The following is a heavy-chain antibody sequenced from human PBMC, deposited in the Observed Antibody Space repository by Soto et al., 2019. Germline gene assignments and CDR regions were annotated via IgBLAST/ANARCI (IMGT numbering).Heavy chain of an antibody. CDR1: GYSFTSYW. J-gene: IGHJ6*02. Sequence: GESLKISCKGSGYSFTSYWIGWVRQMPGKGLEWMGIIYPGDSDTRYSPSFQGQVTISADKSISTAYLQWSSLKASDTAMYYCASLGRYERSGYYYPYYYGMDVWGQGTTVTVAS. CDR2: IYPGDSDT. V-gene: IGHV5-51*01. CDR3: ASLGRYERSGYYYPYYYGMDV. D-gene: IGHD3-22*01.